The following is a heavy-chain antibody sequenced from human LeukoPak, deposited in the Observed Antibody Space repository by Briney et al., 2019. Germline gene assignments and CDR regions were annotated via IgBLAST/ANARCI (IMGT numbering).Heavy chain of an antibody. CDR2: TYYSGST. V-gene: IGHV4-59*11. CDR1: GGSISSHY. J-gene: IGHJ4*02. Sequence: PSETLSLTCTVSGGSISSHYWSWIRQPPGKGLEWIGYTYYSGSTNYNPSLKSRVTISVDTSKNQFSLKLSSVTAADTAVYYCAREGLVFDYWGQGTLVTVSS. CDR3: AREGLVFDY.